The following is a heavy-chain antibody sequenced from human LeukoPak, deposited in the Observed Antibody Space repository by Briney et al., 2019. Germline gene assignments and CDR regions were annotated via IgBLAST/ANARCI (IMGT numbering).Heavy chain of an antibody. J-gene: IGHJ4*02. V-gene: IGHV3-11*01. CDR1: GFTFSDYY. CDR3: ARRGYSDYDSAYYFDY. D-gene: IGHD5-12*01. Sequence: GGSLRLSCAASGFTFSDYYMSWIRQAPGKGLEWVSYISGSGSTIYYADSVKGRFTISRDNAKNSLYLQMNSLRAEDTAVYYCARRGYSDYDSAYYFDYWGQGTLVTVSS. CDR2: ISGSGSTI.